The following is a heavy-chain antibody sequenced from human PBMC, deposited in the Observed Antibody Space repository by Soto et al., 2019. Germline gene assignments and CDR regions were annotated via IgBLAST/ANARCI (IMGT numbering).Heavy chain of an antibody. Sequence: SETLSLTCTVSGGSISSYYWSWIRQPPGKGLEWIGYIYYSGSTNYNPSLKSRVTISVDTSKNQFSLKLSSVTAADTAVYYCATHNRWSYNWFDPWGQGTLVTVSS. CDR3: ATHNRWSYNWFDP. J-gene: IGHJ5*02. CDR1: GGSISSYY. CDR2: IYYSGST. V-gene: IGHV4-59*08. D-gene: IGHD6-13*01.